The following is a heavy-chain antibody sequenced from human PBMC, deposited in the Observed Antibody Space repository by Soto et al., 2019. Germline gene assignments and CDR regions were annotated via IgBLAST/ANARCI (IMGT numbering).Heavy chain of an antibody. CDR3: ARHPRDGYNYGGSGIFDS. D-gene: IGHD5-12*01. J-gene: IGHJ4*02. V-gene: IGHV4-39*01. CDR2: GYYSGST. Sequence: QLQLQESGPGLVKPSETLSLTCTVSGGSVSSSSYWWGWIRQPPGKGLEWIGDGYYSGSTYYTPSLTGRVLITVDTIKTQFSLTLCSVTAADTPVYYCARHPRDGYNYGGSGIFDSWGPGTLVTVSS. CDR1: GGSVSSSSYW.